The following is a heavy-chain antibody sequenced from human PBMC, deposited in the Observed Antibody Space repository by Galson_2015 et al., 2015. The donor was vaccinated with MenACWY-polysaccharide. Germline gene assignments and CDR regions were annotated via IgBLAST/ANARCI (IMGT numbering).Heavy chain of an antibody. D-gene: IGHD1-26*01. CDR3: ARDRPDSGPGPFDY. V-gene: IGHV3-23*01. Sequence: SLRLSCAVSGFTFSSYVMSWVRQAPGRGPEWVSSITDSGSSTYYVDSVKGRFTISRDNSENAVYLQMNSLRDDDTAVYYCARDRPDSGPGPFDYWGQGTLVTVSS. J-gene: IGHJ4*02. CDR1: GFTFSSYV. CDR2: ITDSGSST.